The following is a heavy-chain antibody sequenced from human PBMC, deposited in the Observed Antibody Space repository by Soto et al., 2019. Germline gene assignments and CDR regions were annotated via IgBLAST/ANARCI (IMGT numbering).Heavy chain of an antibody. V-gene: IGHV1-2*02. CDR3: AKDLTRQLAYWLDP. CDR1: GFSFTGYY. Sequence: ASVKVSCKASGFSFTGYYIHWLRQAPGQGLEWMGWINAHSGGTEYAQKFQGRVTLTRDTSIATAYLTLTSLTSDDTALYYCAKDLTRQLAYWLDPWGQGTPVTVSS. D-gene: IGHD6-6*01. CDR2: INAHSGGT. J-gene: IGHJ5*02.